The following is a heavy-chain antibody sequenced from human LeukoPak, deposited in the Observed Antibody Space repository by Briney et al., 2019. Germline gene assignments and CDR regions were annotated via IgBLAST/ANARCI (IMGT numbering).Heavy chain of an antibody. J-gene: IGHJ4*02. CDR2: ISTSGVVI. CDR1: GFTFRDYY. Sequence: PGGCLRLSRAASGFTFRDYYMKGVRQALGKGRERVSYISTSGVVIYYADSVQGRFTVSRDNSKNLLYLQMDNLRAEDTAIYYCVRDVALAHYLDYWGQGTLVTVST. V-gene: IGHV3-11*01. D-gene: IGHD2-21*01. CDR3: VRDVALAHYLDY.